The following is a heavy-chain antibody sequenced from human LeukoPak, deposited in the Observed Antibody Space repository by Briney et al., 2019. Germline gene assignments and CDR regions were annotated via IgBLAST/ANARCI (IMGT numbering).Heavy chain of an antibody. CDR2: IYGSNAAT. V-gene: IGHV1-3*01. Sequence: GASVKVSCKASGYTFTSYAMHWVRQAPGQGLEWMGCIYGSNAATRQSQKFQGRLTISRDTSAATGYMELNSLRSEDTAVYFCARGVWRWYCDLWGRGTLVTVSS. D-gene: IGHD3-16*01. J-gene: IGHJ2*01. CDR3: ARGVWRWYCDL. CDR1: GYTFTSYA.